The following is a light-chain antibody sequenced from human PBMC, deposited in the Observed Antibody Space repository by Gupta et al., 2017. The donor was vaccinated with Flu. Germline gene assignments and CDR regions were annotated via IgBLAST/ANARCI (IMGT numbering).Light chain of an antibody. Sequence: QSVLTQPPSVSGAPGQRVTISCTGSYSNIGAGFGVHWYQHLPGTAPKLLVHGNSNRPSGVPDRFSGSKSGTSASLAITGLQAEDEADYYCQSYDSRLSVVLGGGTKLTVL. V-gene: IGLV1-40*01. J-gene: IGLJ2*01. CDR1: YSNIGAGFG. CDR2: GNS. CDR3: QSYDSRLSVV.